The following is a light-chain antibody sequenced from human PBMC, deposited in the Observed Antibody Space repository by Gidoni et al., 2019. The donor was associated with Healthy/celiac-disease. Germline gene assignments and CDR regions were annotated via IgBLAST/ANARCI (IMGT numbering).Light chain of an antibody. Sequence: DMQMTPSPSSLTATVGDRVTITSRASQSISSYLNWYQKKPGNAPKLLIYAASSLKSCVPSRFSLQPDDFATYYCQQCYSTRYTFGQGTKLEIK. CDR2: AAS. CDR1: QSISSY. J-gene: IGKJ2*01. V-gene: IGKV1-39*01. CDR3: QQCYSTRYT.